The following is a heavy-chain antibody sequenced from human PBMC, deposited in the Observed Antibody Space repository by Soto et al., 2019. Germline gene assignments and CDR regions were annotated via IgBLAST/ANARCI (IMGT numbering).Heavy chain of an antibody. CDR1: GGTFSSYS. CDR3: ARSNSISGSRGGDYEVLWYYYYGMDV. D-gene: IGHD4-17*01. V-gene: IGHV1-69*01. CDR2: VIPIFGTA. Sequence: SVNVSCKSSGGTFSSYSISWVRQAPGQGLECMGWVIPIFGTANYAQKFQGRVTITADESTSTAYMELSSLRSEDTAVYYCARSNSISGSRGGDYEVLWYYYYGMDVWGQGTTVTVSS. J-gene: IGHJ6*02.